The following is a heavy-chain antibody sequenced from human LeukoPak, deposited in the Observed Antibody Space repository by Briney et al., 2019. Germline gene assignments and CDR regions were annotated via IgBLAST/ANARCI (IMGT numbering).Heavy chain of an antibody. CDR3: AKGYSYGYADY. CDR2: ISFDGGER. J-gene: IGHJ4*02. CDR1: GFTFSSYA. Sequence: GGSLRLSCAASGFTFSSYAMHWVRQAPGKGLEWVAFISFDGGERYYADSVKGRFTISRDNSKNTVFLQMNSLRAEDTAVYYCAKGYSYGYADYWGQGTLVTVSS. V-gene: IGHV3-30*02. D-gene: IGHD5-18*01.